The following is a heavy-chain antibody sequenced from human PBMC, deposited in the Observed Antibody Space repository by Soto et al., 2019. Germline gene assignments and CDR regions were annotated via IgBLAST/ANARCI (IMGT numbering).Heavy chain of an antibody. D-gene: IGHD4-17*01. CDR1: GFTFSSYA. CDR3: VRAYGDALYYYYYGMAV. V-gene: IGHV3-23*01. Sequence: GGSLRLSCAASGFTFSSYAMSWVRQAPGKGLEWVSAISGSGGSTYYADSVKGRFTISRDNSKNTLYLQMNSLRAEDTAVYYCVRAYGDALYYYYYGMAVWGQGTTVTVSS. CDR2: ISGSGGST. J-gene: IGHJ6*02.